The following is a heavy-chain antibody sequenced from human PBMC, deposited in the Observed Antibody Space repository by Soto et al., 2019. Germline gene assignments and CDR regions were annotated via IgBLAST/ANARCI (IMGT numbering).Heavy chain of an antibody. V-gene: IGHV4-34*01. CDR1: GGSFSGYY. Sequence: PSETLSLTCAVYGGSFSGYYCSWIRQPPGKGLEWIGEINHSGSTNYNPSLKSRVTISVDTSKNQFSLKLSSVTAADTAVYYCARLHYDFWSGYYFDYWGQGTLVTVSS. CDR2: INHSGST. CDR3: ARLHYDFWSGYYFDY. J-gene: IGHJ4*02. D-gene: IGHD3-3*01.